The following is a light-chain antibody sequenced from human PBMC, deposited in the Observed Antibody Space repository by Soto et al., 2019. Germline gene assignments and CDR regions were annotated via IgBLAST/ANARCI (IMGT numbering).Light chain of an antibody. CDR1: QSISSY. V-gene: IGKV1-39*01. CDR3: QQSYSTAPIT. CDR2: AAS. Sequence: DIQMSQSPSSLSASVGDRVTITCRSSQSISSYLNWYQQKPGKAPKLLIYAASSLQSGVPPRFSGSGSGTDFTLTISSLQPEDFATYYCQQSYSTAPITVGQVTRLEIK. J-gene: IGKJ5*01.